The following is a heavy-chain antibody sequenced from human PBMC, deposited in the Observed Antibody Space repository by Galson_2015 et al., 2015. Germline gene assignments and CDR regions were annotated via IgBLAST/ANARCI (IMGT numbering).Heavy chain of an antibody. J-gene: IGHJ3*01. D-gene: IGHD3-3*01. CDR1: GYSFTNYW. Sequence: QSGAEVKKPGESLKISCKGSGYSFTNYWINWVRQMPGKGLEWMGRIDPADSYTNYSPSFQGRVTISADKSISTAYLQWSSLEASDTAIYYCARPPKNGFYSYDAFDAWGQGTMVTVSS. V-gene: IGHV5-10-1*01. CDR2: IDPADSYT. CDR3: ARPPKNGFYSYDAFDA.